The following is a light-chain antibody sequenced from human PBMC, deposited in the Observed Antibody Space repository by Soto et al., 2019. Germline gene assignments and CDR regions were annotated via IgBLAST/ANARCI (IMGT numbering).Light chain of an antibody. V-gene: IGKV1-39*01. J-gene: IGKJ1*01. CDR2: GAS. CDR1: QSISSY. CDR3: QQGYSISWT. Sequence: DIQMTQCPSSLSASVGSTATITCRASQSISSYLNWYQQRPGKAPKVLIYGASTLQSGVPSRFSGSGSGTEFTLTISSLQPEDFATSYCQQGYSISWTFGQGTKVDIK.